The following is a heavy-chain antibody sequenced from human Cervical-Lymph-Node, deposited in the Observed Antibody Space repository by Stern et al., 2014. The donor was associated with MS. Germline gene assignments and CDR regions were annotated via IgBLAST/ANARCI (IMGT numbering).Heavy chain of an antibody. J-gene: IGHJ4*02. D-gene: IGHD5-18*01. CDR3: ARVAWGYSLGQGFDN. CDR2: IA. V-gene: IGHV3-30*04. Sequence: QVQLVESGGGVVQPGWSLTLSCAAPTSFLIGYAMQWVRQSPGRGLEWVAVIAYYADSAKGRFTISRDDSKNTVSLQMNSLRPEDTAVYHCARVAWGYSLGQGFDNWGQGTLVTVS. CDR1: TSFLIGYA.